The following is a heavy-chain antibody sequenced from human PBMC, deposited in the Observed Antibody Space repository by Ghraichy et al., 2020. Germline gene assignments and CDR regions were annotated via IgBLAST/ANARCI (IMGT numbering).Heavy chain of an antibody. D-gene: IGHD5-18*01. V-gene: IGHV4-39*01. CDR3: ARHSGYTYGYWYFDL. CDR1: GGSISSSSYY. CDR2: VYYSGST. J-gene: IGHJ2*01. Sequence: SETLSLTCTVSGGSISSSSYYWGWIRQPPGKGLEWIGSVYYSGSTYYNPSLKSRVTISVDTSKNQFSLNVSSVTAADTAVYYCARHSGYTYGYWYFDLWGRGTLVTVSS.